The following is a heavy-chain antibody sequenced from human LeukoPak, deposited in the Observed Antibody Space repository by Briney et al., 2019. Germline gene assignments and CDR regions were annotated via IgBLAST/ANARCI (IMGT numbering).Heavy chain of an antibody. D-gene: IGHD6-13*01. CDR1: GYTFTGYY. CDR2: INPNSGGT. V-gene: IGHV1-2*02. Sequence: GAPVKVSCKASGYTFTGYYMHWVRQAPGQGLEWMGWINPNSGGTNYAQKFQGRVTMTRDTSISTAYMELSRLRSDDTAVYYCARGIRYGSSWSYHFDYWGQGTLVTVSS. CDR3: ARGIRYGSSWSYHFDY. J-gene: IGHJ4*02.